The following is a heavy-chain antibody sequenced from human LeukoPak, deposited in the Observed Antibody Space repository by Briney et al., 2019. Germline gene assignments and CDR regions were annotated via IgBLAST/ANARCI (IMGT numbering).Heavy chain of an antibody. CDR2: IYSGGST. CDR1: GGSFSGYY. V-gene: IGHV3-53*01. J-gene: IGHJ3*02. CDR3: ARGTYDSSGYYVPDAFDI. Sequence: PSETLSLTCAVYGGSFSGYYWSWVRQAPGKGLEWVSVIYSGGSTYYADSVKGRFTISRDNSKNTLYLQMNSLRAEDTAVYYCARGTYDSSGYYVPDAFDIWGQGTMVTVSS. D-gene: IGHD3-22*01.